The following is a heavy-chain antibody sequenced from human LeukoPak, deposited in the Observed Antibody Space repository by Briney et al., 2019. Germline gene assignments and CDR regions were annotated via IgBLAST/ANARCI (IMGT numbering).Heavy chain of an antibody. CDR3: ARRYCSSTSCCADY. V-gene: IGHV4-30-2*01. D-gene: IGHD2-2*01. CDR2: IYHSGST. J-gene: IGHJ4*02. CDR1: GGSISSGGYS. Sequence: PSQTLSLTCAVSGGSISSGGYSWSWIRQPPGKGLEWIGYIYHSGSTYYNPSLKSRVTISVDRSKNQFSLKLSSVTAADTAVYYCARRYCSSTSCCADYWGQGTLVTVSS.